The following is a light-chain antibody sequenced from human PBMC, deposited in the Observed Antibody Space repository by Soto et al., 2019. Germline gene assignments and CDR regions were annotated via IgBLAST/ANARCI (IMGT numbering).Light chain of an antibody. CDR2: AAS. V-gene: IGKV1-39*01. CDR3: QQSYSTPLT. CDR1: QSISSY. J-gene: IGKJ4*01. Sequence: DIQMTQSPSSLSADVGDRVTITCRASQSISSYLNWYQQKPGKAPKLLIYAASSLQSGVPSRFSGSGSGTDFTLTISSLQPEDFATYYCQQSYSTPLTFGGVTKVDIK.